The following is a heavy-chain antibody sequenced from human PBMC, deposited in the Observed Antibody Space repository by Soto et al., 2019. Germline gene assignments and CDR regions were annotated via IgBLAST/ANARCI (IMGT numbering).Heavy chain of an antibody. J-gene: IGHJ6*02. Sequence: PGGSLRLSCAASGFTFSSYGMHWVRQAPGKGLEWVAVISYEGSNKYYGDSVKGRFTISRDNSKNTLYLQMNSLRADDTGLYYCAKDREVGGAPLYGMDVWGLGTTVTVSS. CDR1: GFTFSSYG. D-gene: IGHD1-26*01. CDR2: ISYEGSNK. CDR3: AKDREVGGAPLYGMDV. V-gene: IGHV3-30*18.